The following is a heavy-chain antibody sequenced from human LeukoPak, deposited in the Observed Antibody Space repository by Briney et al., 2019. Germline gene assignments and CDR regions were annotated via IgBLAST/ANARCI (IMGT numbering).Heavy chain of an antibody. J-gene: IGHJ4*02. CDR1: GGSISSYY. Sequence: PSETLSLTCTVSGGSISSYYWSWIRQPPGKGLGWIGYIYYSGSTNYNPSLKSRVTISVDTSKNQFSLKLSSVTAADTAVYYCARHSGLIQFLDYWGQGTLVTVSS. CDR2: IYYSGST. D-gene: IGHD3-10*01. V-gene: IGHV4-59*08. CDR3: ARHSGLIQFLDY.